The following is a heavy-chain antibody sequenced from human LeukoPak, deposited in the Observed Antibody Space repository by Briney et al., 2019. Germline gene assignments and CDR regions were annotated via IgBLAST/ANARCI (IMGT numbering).Heavy chain of an antibody. J-gene: IGHJ5*02. Sequence: SETLSLTCAVYGGSFSGYYWSWIRQPPGKGLERIGEINHSGSTNYNPSLKSRVTISVDTSKNQFSLKLSSVTAADTAVYYRARGAYYDFWSGYPKYNWFDPWGQGTLVTVSS. CDR1: GGSFSGYY. CDR3: ARGAYYDFWSGYPKYNWFDP. CDR2: INHSGST. V-gene: IGHV4-34*01. D-gene: IGHD3-3*01.